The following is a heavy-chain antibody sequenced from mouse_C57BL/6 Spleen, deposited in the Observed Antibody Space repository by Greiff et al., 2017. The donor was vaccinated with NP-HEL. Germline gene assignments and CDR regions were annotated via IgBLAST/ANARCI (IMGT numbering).Heavy chain of an antibody. CDR3: ARDQGYYGSSFFAY. CDR2: ISDGGSYT. D-gene: IGHD1-1*01. V-gene: IGHV5-4*01. CDR1: GFTFSSYA. J-gene: IGHJ3*01. Sequence: EVQRVESGGGLVKPGGSLKLSCAASGFTFSSYAMSWVRQTPEKRLEWVATISDGGSYTYYPDNVKGRFTISRDNAKNNLYLQMSHLNSEDTAMYYCARDQGYYGSSFFAYWGQGTLVTVSA.